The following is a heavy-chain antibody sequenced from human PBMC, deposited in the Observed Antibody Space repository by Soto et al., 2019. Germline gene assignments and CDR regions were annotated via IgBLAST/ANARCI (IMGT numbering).Heavy chain of an antibody. D-gene: IGHD2-15*01. V-gene: IGHV3-30-3*01. CDR2: ISYDGSNK. CDR3: ARDPECSGGSCYPNWFEP. Sequence: QVQLVESGGGVVQPGRSLRLSCAASGFTFSSYAMHWVRQAPGKGLEWVAVISYDGSNKYYADSVKGRFTISRDNSKNTMYLLMNGLGAEDTAVYYCARDPECSGGSCYPNWFEPWGQGTLVTVSS. CDR1: GFTFSSYA. J-gene: IGHJ5*02.